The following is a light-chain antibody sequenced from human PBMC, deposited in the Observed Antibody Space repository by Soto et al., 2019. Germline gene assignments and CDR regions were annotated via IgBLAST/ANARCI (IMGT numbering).Light chain of an antibody. CDR2: GAS. V-gene: IGKV3-15*01. CDR3: QQYDNWPLT. J-gene: IGKJ4*01. Sequence: EIVMTQSPATLSVSPGERATLSCRASHSVSSNLAWYQQKPGQAPRLLIYGASTMATGFPARFSGSRSGTEFTLTISSLQSEDFAVYFCQQYDNWPLTFGGGTKVEIK. CDR1: HSVSSN.